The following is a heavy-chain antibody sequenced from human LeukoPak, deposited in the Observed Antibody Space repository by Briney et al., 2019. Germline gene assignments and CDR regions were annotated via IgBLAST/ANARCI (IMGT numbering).Heavy chain of an antibody. CDR1: GFTFSSYA. CDR2: ISGSGGST. Sequence: GGSLRLSCAASGFTFSSYAMSWVRQAPGKGLEWVSAISGSGGSTYYADSVKGRFTISRDNSYNTVSLQMNSLRDEDTGVYYCAKGLRTGVGPYMGYHYFMDVWGKGATVTVSS. D-gene: IGHD3-16*01. CDR3: AKGLRTGVGPYMGYHYFMDV. V-gene: IGHV3-23*01. J-gene: IGHJ6*03.